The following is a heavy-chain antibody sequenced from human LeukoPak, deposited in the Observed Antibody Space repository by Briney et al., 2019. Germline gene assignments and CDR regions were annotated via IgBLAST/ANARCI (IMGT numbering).Heavy chain of an antibody. V-gene: IGHV4-38-2*01. D-gene: IGHD3-22*01. J-gene: IGHJ3*02. CDR1: GYSISSGYY. Sequence: SETLSLTCSVSGYSISSGYYWGWIRQPPGKGLEWIGSIYHSGSTYYNPSLKSRVTISVDTSKNQFSLKLSSVTAADTAVYYCARAITMIVVAPRGDAFDIWGQGTMVTVSS. CDR2: IYHSGST. CDR3: ARAITMIVVAPRGDAFDI.